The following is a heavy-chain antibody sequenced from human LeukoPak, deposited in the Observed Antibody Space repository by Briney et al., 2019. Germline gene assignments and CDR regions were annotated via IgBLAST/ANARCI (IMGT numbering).Heavy chain of an antibody. V-gene: IGHV3-30*01. CDR2: ISHDGSQA. CDR3: TTIHY. Sequence: GRSLRLSCAASGFPFSSWPMHWVRQAPGKGLEWMTTISHDGSQAYYADSVKGRLTTSRDNSKNTFFLQMNNLRVEDTGVYYCTTIHYWGQGTLITVSS. CDR1: GFPFSSWP. J-gene: IGHJ4*02.